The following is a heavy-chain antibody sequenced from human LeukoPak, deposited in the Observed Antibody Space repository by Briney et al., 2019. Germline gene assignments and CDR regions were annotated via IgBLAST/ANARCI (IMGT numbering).Heavy chain of an antibody. Sequence: GGSLRLSCAASGFTFINYAMHWVRQAPGKGLEWVAVISSDGSNKYYTDSVTGRFTISRDNSNNTLYPQMNSLRPEDTAVYYCVRDRIVVATSNWFDPWGQGTLVTVSS. CDR2: ISSDGSNK. V-gene: IGHV3-30*04. CDR1: GFTFINYA. D-gene: IGHD2-15*01. J-gene: IGHJ5*02. CDR3: VRDRIVVATSNWFDP.